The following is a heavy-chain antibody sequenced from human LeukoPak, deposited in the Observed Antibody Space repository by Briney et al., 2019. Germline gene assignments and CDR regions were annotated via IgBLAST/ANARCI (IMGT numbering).Heavy chain of an antibody. J-gene: IGHJ3*02. Sequence: SETLSLTCTVSGGSISNYWWSWIRQPPGKGLEWIGYVFDSGGTNYNPSLKSRVTISLDTSKNQFSLKLSSVTAADTAVYYCARLFEVVDAFDIWGQGTMVTVSS. CDR1: GGSISNYW. V-gene: IGHV4-59*01. CDR2: VFDSGGT. CDR3: ARLFEVVDAFDI. D-gene: IGHD2-21*01.